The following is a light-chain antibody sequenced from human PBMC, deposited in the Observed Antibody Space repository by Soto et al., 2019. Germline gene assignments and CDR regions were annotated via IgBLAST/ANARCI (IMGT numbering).Light chain of an antibody. V-gene: IGLV2-11*01. CDR3: CSYAGSYTPVV. CDR1: SSDVGGYNY. CDR2: DVS. J-gene: IGLJ2*01. Sequence: QPVLTQPRSVSGSPGQSVTISCTGTSSDVGGYNYVSWYQQHPGKAPKLMIYDVSKRPSGVPDRFSGSKSGNTASLTISGLQAEDEADYYCCSYAGSYTPVVFGGGTQLTVL.